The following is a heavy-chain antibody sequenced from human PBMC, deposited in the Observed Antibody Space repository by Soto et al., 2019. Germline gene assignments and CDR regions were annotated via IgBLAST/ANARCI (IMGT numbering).Heavy chain of an antibody. Sequence: SETLSLTCTFSGCSISSYYWSLIRQPPGKGLEWIGYIYYSGSTNYNPSLKSRVTISVDTSKNQFSLKLSSVTAADTAVYYCARHGRGTTVTTRLFFFDYWGQGTLVTVSS. J-gene: IGHJ4*02. V-gene: IGHV4-59*08. CDR2: IYYSGST. CDR1: GCSISSYY. D-gene: IGHD4-17*01. CDR3: ARHGRGTTVTTRLFFFDY.